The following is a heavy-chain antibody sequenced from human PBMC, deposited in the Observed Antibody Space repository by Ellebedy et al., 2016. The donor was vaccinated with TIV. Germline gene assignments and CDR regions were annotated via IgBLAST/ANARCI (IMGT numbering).Heavy chain of an antibody. CDR2: FDPEDGET. CDR3: ARSRRPYYDILTGYYNAFDI. CDR1: GYNLTELS. V-gene: IGHV1-24*01. Sequence: ASVKVSCKVSGYNLTELSMHWVRQAPGKGLEWMGGFDPEDGETIYAQKFQGRVTMTEDTSTDTAYMELSSLRSEDTAVYYCARSRRPYYDILTGYYNAFDIWGQGTMVTVSS. D-gene: IGHD3-9*01. J-gene: IGHJ3*02.